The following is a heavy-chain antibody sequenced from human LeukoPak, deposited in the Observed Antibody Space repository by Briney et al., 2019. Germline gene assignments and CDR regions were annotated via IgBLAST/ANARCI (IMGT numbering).Heavy chain of an antibody. CDR1: GFTFSSYS. J-gene: IGHJ4*02. D-gene: IGHD6-13*01. CDR2: ISGSSSYI. Sequence: PGGSLRLSCAASGFTFSSYSMNWVRQAPGKGLEWVSSISGSSSYIYYADSVKGRFTISRDNAKNSLYLQMNSLRAEDTAVYYCASESTGIAAAGSSGRLYYFDYWGQGTLVTVSS. V-gene: IGHV3-21*01. CDR3: ASESTGIAAAGSSGRLYYFDY.